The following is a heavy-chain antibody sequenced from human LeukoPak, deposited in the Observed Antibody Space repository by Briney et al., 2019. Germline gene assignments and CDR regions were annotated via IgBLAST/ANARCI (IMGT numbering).Heavy chain of an antibody. CDR2: IKSDGSEK. CDR1: GFTFSIYW. Sequence: GGSLRLSCAASGFTFSIYWMNWVRQAPGKGLEWVANIKSDGSEKSYVDSVKGRFTISRDNAKHSLYLQMNSLRAEDTALYYCARARGPIGYSYYFDYSGQGTLVTVSS. J-gene: IGHJ4*02. D-gene: IGHD3-22*01. V-gene: IGHV3-7*03. CDR3: ARARGPIGYSYYFDY.